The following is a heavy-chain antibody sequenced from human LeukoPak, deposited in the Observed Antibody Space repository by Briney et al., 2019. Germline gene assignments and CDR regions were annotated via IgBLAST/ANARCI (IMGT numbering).Heavy chain of an antibody. CDR2: ISAYNGNT. CDR1: GYTFTSYG. Sequence: VASVKVSCKASGYTFTSYGISWVRQAPGQGLEWMGWISAYNGNTNYAQKLQGRVTMTTDTSTSTAYMELRSLRSDDTAVYYCARVADFWSGYNYYYMDVWGKGTTVTVSS. V-gene: IGHV1-18*01. D-gene: IGHD3-3*01. J-gene: IGHJ6*03. CDR3: ARVADFWSGYNYYYMDV.